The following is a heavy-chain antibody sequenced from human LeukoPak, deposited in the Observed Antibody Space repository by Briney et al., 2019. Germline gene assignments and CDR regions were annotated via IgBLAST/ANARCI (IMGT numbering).Heavy chain of an antibody. CDR2: INPSAGRT. CDR3: ARSRGFTGYDYVDY. J-gene: IGHJ4*02. Sequence: ASVKVSCKACGYTFTNYYMHWVRQAPGQGLEWMGIINPSAGRTSYSQKFQGRVTMTRDTSTSTVYMELSSLRSEDTAVYYCARSRGFTGYDYVDYWGQGTLVTVSS. D-gene: IGHD5-12*01. V-gene: IGHV1-46*03. CDR1: GYTFTNYY.